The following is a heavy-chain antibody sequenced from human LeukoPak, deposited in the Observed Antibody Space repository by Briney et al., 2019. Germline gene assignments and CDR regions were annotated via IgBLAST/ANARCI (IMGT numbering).Heavy chain of an antibody. CDR3: ASMAIEKGSAFDI. V-gene: IGHV4-4*01. D-gene: IGHD3-10*01. CDR1: GGSVSSSNW. Sequence: SETLSLTCAVSGGSVSSSNWWSWVRQPPGKGLEWIGEIYHSGSTNYNPSLKSRVTISVDKSKNQFSLKLSSVTAADTAVYCCASMAIEKGSAFDIWGQGTMVTVSS. J-gene: IGHJ3*02. CDR2: IYHSGST.